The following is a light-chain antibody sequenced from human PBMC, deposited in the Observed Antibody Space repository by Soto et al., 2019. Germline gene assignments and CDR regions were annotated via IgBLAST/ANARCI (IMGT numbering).Light chain of an antibody. Sequence: TRMPQSRSCLSPSVGDQVAITLQASQDISNYLNWYQQKPGKAPKLLIYDASNLEAGVPSRFRGSGSGTDFTFTISRLQPEDIATYYCQQYENLPTFGQGTRLEIK. CDR2: DAS. CDR3: QQYENLPT. CDR1: QDISNY. V-gene: IGKV1-33*01. J-gene: IGKJ5*01.